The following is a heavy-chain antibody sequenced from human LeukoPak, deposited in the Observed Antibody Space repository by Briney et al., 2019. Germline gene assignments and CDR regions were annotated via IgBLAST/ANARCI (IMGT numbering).Heavy chain of an antibody. D-gene: IGHD3-22*01. J-gene: IGHJ2*01. CDR1: GGSISSGGYY. V-gene: IGHV4-31*03. CDR2: IYYSGST. CDR3: ARMPYYYDSSGKNYWYFDL. Sequence: SETLSLTCTVSGGSISSGGYYWSWIRQHPWKGLEWIGYIYYSGSTYYNPSLKSRVTISVDTSKNQFSLKLSSVTAADTAVYYCARMPYYYDSSGKNYWYFDLWGRGTLVTVSS.